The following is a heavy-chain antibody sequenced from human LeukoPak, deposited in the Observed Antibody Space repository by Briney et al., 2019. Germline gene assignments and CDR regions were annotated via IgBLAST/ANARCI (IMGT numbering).Heavy chain of an antibody. D-gene: IGHD2-2*02. CDR2: IYPGDSDT. CDR3: ARHRDIVVVPAAIRGENYGMDV. V-gene: IGHV5-51*01. CDR1: GYSFTSYW. Sequence: GESLKISCKGSGYSFTSYWIGWVRQMPGKGLEWMGIIYPGDSDTRYSPSFQGQVTISADKSISTAYLQWSSLKASDTAMYHCARHRDIVVVPAAIRGENYGMDVWGQGTTVTVSS. J-gene: IGHJ6*02.